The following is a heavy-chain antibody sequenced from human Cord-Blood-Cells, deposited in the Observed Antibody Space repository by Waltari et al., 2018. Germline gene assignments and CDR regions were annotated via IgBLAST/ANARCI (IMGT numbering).Heavy chain of an antibody. V-gene: IGHV4-39*01. CDR1: GGSISSSRYY. D-gene: IGHD5-12*01. Sequence: QLQLQESGPGLVKPSETLSLTCTVPGGSISSSRYYWGWFRQPPGKGLGWIGSIYYSGSTYYNPSLKSRVTISVDTSKNQFSLKLSSVTAADTAVYYCARHVGIVATSLDYWGQGTLVTVSS. CDR3: ARHVGIVATSLDY. CDR2: IYYSGST. J-gene: IGHJ4*02.